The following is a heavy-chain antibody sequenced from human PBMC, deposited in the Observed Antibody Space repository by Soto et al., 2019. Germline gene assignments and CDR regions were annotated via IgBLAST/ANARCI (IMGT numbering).Heavy chain of an antibody. CDR1: GYTFTSYD. Sequence: ASVKVSCKASGYTFTSYDINWVRQATGQGLEWMGWMNPNSGNTGYAQKFQGRVTMTRNTSISTAYMELSSLRSEDTAVCYCAAGYSSSSGKFDPWGQGTLVTVSS. CDR2: MNPNSGNT. V-gene: IGHV1-8*01. D-gene: IGHD6-6*01. J-gene: IGHJ5*02. CDR3: AAGYSSSSGKFDP.